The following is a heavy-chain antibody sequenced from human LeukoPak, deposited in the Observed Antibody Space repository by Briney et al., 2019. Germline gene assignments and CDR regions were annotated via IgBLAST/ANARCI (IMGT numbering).Heavy chain of an antibody. CDR3: AREGRSGVTSFPDY. CDR1: GGSISSGGYY. Sequence: SETLSLTCTVSGGSISSGGYYWSWIRQHPGKGLEWIGYIYYSGSTYYNPSLKSRVTISVDTSKNQFSLKLSSVTAADTAVYYCAREGRSGVTSFPDYWAREPWSPSPQ. CDR2: IYYSGST. V-gene: IGHV4-31*03. D-gene: IGHD4-17*01. J-gene: IGHJ4*02.